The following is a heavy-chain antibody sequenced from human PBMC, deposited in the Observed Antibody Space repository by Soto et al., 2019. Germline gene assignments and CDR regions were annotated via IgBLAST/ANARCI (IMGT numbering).Heavy chain of an antibody. CDR2: MSGSSSTT. CDR1: GLTFSNYA. V-gene: IGHV3-23*01. Sequence: GGSLRLSCATSGLTFSNYAMSWVRQAPGGGLEWVSSMSGSSSTTYYADSVKGRFTISRDNSKNTLYLQMNSLRAEDTAVYYCARLEIYDILTGLQYYYYGMDVWGQGTTVTVSS. D-gene: IGHD3-9*01. CDR3: ARLEIYDILTGLQYYYYGMDV. J-gene: IGHJ6*02.